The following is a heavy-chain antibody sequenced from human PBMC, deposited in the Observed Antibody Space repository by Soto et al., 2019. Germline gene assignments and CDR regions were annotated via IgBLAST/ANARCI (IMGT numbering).Heavy chain of an antibody. D-gene: IGHD1-1*01. CDR2: ISYDGINK. CDR1: GFTFSSYG. Sequence: QVQLVESGGGVVQPGRSLRLSCAASGFTFSSYGMHWVRQAPGKGLEWVAIISYDGINKYYANSVKGRFTISRDNSKHKLYLQMNTLRAEDTAVYYCAKSMYNWNDGFFDYWGQGTLVTVSS. V-gene: IGHV3-30*18. J-gene: IGHJ4*02. CDR3: AKSMYNWNDGFFDY.